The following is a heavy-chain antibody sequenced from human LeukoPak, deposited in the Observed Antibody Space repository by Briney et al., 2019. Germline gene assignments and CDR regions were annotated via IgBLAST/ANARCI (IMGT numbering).Heavy chain of an antibody. CDR2: IYHSGST. V-gene: IGHV4-4*02. J-gene: IGHJ5*02. D-gene: IGHD2-21*02. Sequence: SETLSLTCAVSGGSISSSNWWSWVRQPPGKGLEWIGEIYHSGSTNYNPSLKSRVTISVDTSKNQFSLKLSSVTAADTAVYYCARGQHVGGMVTNWFDPWGQGTLVTVSS. CDR1: GGSISSSNW. CDR3: ARGQHVGGMVTNWFDP.